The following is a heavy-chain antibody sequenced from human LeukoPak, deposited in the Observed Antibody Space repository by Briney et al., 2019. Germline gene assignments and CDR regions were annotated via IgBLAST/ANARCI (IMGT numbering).Heavy chain of an antibody. CDR2: IIPILGIA. CDR1: GGSFSSYA. CDR3: ARYCSSTSCHLDAFDI. Sequence: ASVNVSCKASGGSFSSYAISWVRQAPGQGLEWMGMIIPILGIANYAQKFQGRVTITADKSTRTAYMELSSLRSEDTAVYYCARYCSSTSCHLDAFDIWGQGTMVTVSS. D-gene: IGHD2-2*01. J-gene: IGHJ3*02. V-gene: IGHV1-69*04.